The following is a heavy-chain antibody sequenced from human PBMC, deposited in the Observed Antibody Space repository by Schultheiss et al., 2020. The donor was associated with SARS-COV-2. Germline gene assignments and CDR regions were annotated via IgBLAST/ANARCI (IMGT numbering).Heavy chain of an antibody. V-gene: IGHV1-2*02. CDR3: ARDLGYYDILTGTRYYYGMDV. J-gene: IGHJ6*02. D-gene: IGHD3-9*01. CDR1: GYTFTGYY. Sequence: ASVKVSCKASGYTFTGYYIHWVRQAPGQGLEWMGWINPNSGGTKYAQKFQGRVTVTRDTSISTAYMELSRLRSDDTAVYYCARDLGYYDILTGTRYYYGMDVWGQGTTVTVSS. CDR2: INPNSGGT.